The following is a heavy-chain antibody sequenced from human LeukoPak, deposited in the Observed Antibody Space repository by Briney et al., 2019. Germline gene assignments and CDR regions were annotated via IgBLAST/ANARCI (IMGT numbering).Heavy chain of an antibody. Sequence: PSETLSLTCTVSGGSISSGGYYWSWIRQHPGKGLGWIGYIYYSGSTYYNPSLKSRVTISVDTSKNQFSLKLSSVTAADTAVYYCARDPVPATPPGYFDYWGQGTLVTVSS. CDR1: GGSISSGGYY. J-gene: IGHJ4*02. D-gene: IGHD5-12*01. CDR3: ARDPVPATPPGYFDY. CDR2: IYYSGST. V-gene: IGHV4-31*03.